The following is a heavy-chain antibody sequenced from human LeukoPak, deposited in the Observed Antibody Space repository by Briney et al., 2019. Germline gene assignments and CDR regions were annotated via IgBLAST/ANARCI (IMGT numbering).Heavy chain of an antibody. CDR2: ISWNSGSI. D-gene: IGHD6-19*01. V-gene: IGHV3-9*01. CDR3: AREGGAVAGRGFDY. J-gene: IGHJ4*02. CDR1: GFTFDDYA. Sequence: GGSLRLSCAASGFTFDDYAMHWVRQAPGKGLEWVSGISWNSGSIGYADSVKGRFTISRDNAKNSLYLQMNSLRAEDTAVYYCAREGGAVAGRGFDYWGQGTLVTVSS.